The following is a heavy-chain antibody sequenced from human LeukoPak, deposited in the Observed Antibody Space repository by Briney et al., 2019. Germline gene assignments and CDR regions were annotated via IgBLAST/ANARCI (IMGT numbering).Heavy chain of an antibody. Sequence: GGSLRLSCAASGFIFSSYGMHWVRQAPGKGLEWVAFIRYDGSNKYYADSVKGRFTISRDNSKNTLYLQMNSLRAEDTAVYYCARASRGGYPLYGYWGQGTLVTVSS. J-gene: IGHJ4*02. V-gene: IGHV3-30*02. D-gene: IGHD3-16*02. CDR1: GFIFSSYG. CDR3: ARASRGGYPLYGY. CDR2: IRYDGSNK.